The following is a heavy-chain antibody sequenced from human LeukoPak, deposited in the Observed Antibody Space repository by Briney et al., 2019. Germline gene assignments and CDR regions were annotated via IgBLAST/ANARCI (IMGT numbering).Heavy chain of an antibody. CDR3: AREGGGSYWFAFDI. J-gene: IGHJ3*02. CDR1: GFTFSSYG. D-gene: IGHD1-26*01. V-gene: IGHV3-20*04. Sequence: GGSLRLFCAASGFTFSSYGMHWVPEARGKGLEWVSGINWNGGRIGYAHSVERRYTISRDNAKNSLYLQMNSLRAEDTALYYCAREGGGSYWFAFDIWGQGTMVTVSS. CDR2: INWNGGRI.